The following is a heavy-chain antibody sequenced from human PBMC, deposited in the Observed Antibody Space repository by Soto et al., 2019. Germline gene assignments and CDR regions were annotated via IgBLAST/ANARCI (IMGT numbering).Heavy chain of an antibody. J-gene: IGHJ4*02. Sequence: PSETLSLTCTVSGGSISNYYWSWIRQPPGKGLEWIGYVSYSGSTNYNPSLESRVTISVDTSKNQFSLKLSSVTAADTAVYYCARQTTVNYDEFDYWGQGTLVTVSS. CDR2: VSYSGST. V-gene: IGHV4-59*08. CDR3: ARQTTVNYDEFDY. D-gene: IGHD4-17*01. CDR1: GGSISNYY.